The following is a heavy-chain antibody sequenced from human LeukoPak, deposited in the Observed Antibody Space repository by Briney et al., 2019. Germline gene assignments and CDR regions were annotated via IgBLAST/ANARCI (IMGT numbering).Heavy chain of an antibody. CDR1: GFSVSNNY. D-gene: IGHD6-13*01. J-gene: IGHJ4*02. Sequence: GGSLRLSCAVSGFSVSNNYMSWVRQAPGKGLEWVSLIYSRGGTSYADSVKGRFTISRDSSKNTLFLQMNSLRVEDTAVYYCARDPPGIAASGTYYWGQGTLVTVSS. V-gene: IGHV3-53*01. CDR3: ARDPPGIAASGTYY. CDR2: IYSRGGT.